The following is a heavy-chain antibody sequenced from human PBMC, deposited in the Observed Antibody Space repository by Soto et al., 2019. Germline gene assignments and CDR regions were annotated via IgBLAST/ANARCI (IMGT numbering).Heavy chain of an antibody. D-gene: IGHD3-16*02. Sequence: SETLSLTCTVSGGSISSYYWSWIRQPPGNGLEWIGYINYSGSTNYNPSLKSRVTISVDTSKNQFSLKLSSVTAADTAVYYCARGKRIPALSWSDPWGPGTLVTVSS. CDR2: INYSGST. V-gene: IGHV4-59*01. J-gene: IGHJ5*02. CDR3: ARGKRIPALSWSDP. CDR1: GGSISSYY.